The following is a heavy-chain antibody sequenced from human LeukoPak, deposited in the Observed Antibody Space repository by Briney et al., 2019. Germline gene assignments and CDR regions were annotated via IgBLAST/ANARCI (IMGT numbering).Heavy chain of an antibody. CDR2: INPSGGST. V-gene: IGHV1-46*03. CDR3: ARDPIVVVPAAMLFSPGATPPFDY. CDR1: GYTFTSYY. D-gene: IGHD2-2*01. Sequence: ASVKVSCKASGYTFTSYYMHWVRQAPGQGLEWMGIINPSGGSTSYAQKFQGRVTMTRDTSTSTVYMELSSLRSEDTAVYYCARDPIVVVPAAMLFSPGATPPFDYWGQGTLVTVSS. J-gene: IGHJ4*02.